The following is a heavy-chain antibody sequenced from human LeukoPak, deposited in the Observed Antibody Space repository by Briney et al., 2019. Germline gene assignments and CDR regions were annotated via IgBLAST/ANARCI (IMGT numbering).Heavy chain of an antibody. D-gene: IGHD2-2*01. CDR2: IYYSGST. Sequence: SETLSLTCTVSGGSISSSSYYWGWIRQPPGKGPEWIGSIYYSGSTYYNPSLKSRVTISVDTSKNQFSPKLSSVTAADTAVYYCARDHCSSTSCRYNWFDPWGQGTLVAVSS. CDR3: ARDHCSSTSCRYNWFDP. V-gene: IGHV4-39*07. CDR1: GGSISSSSYY. J-gene: IGHJ5*02.